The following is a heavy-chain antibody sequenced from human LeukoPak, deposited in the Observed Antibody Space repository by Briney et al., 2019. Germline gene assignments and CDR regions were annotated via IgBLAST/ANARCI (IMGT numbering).Heavy chain of an antibody. Sequence: QTGGSLRLSCAASGFTFSSYSMNWVRQAPGKGLEWVSYISSSSSTIYYADSVKGRFTISRDNAKNSLCLQMNSLRAEDTAVYYCARGLILEWLPSYYFDYWGQGTLVTVSS. CDR2: ISSSSSTI. CDR1: GFTFSSYS. J-gene: IGHJ4*02. V-gene: IGHV3-48*01. CDR3: ARGLILEWLPSYYFDY. D-gene: IGHD2-15*01.